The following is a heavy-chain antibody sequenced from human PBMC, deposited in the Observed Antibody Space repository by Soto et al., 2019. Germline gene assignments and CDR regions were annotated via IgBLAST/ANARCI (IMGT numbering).Heavy chain of an antibody. Sequence: QVQLVQSGAEVKKPGSSVKVSCKASGGTFSSYAIDWVRQAPGQGLEWMGGIIPIFGTPNYAQKFQGRVTITADKSTSTGYIEVRSLRSEDTAVYYCARGWETVGATTPFAYWGQGTLVTVSS. CDR2: IIPIFGTP. CDR3: ARGWETVGATTPFAY. D-gene: IGHD1-26*01. J-gene: IGHJ4*02. CDR1: GGTFSSYA. V-gene: IGHV1-69*06.